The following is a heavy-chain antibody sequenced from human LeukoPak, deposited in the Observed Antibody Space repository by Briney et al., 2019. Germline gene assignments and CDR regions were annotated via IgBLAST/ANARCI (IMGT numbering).Heavy chain of an antibody. CDR2: IVSNGGDT. Sequence: GGSLRLSCAASGFTFSGYAMTWVRQAPGKGPEWVSGIVSNGGDTYYADSVKGRFTISRDNSKNSLYLQMNSLRVEDTAIYYCAKDAVYGDGNWEFDYGGRGTLVTVSS. CDR3: AKDAVYGDGNWEFDY. D-gene: IGHD5-24*01. V-gene: IGHV3-23*01. CDR1: GFTFSGYA. J-gene: IGHJ4*02.